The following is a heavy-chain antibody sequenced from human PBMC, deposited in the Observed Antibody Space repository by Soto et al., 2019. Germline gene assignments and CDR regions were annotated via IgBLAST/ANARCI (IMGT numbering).Heavy chain of an antibody. CDR3: AKVSIAAAGTGYFDY. J-gene: IGHJ4*02. Sequence: QVQLVESGGGVVQPGRSLRLSCAASGFTFSSYGMHWVRQAPGKGLERVAVISYDGSNKYYADSVKGRFTISRDNSKNTLYLQMNSLRAEDTAVYYCAKVSIAAAGTGYFDYWGQGTLVTVSS. D-gene: IGHD6-13*01. CDR1: GFTFSSYG. CDR2: ISYDGSNK. V-gene: IGHV3-30*18.